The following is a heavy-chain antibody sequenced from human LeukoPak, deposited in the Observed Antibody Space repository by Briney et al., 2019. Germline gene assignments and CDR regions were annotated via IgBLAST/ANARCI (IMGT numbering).Heavy chain of an antibody. CDR3: AREAYCGGPSCFAVNYMDV. Sequence: PGGSLRLSCVASGSGFTFSEFWMGWVRQAPGERLESVANIKGDGSETYYVDSVKGRFTISRDNVKNSVYLQMNSLRADDTSMYRCAREAYCGGPSCFAVNYMDVWGKGTTVTVSS. CDR2: IKGDGSET. V-gene: IGHV3-7*01. D-gene: IGHD2-2*01. J-gene: IGHJ6*03. CDR1: GSGFTFSEFW.